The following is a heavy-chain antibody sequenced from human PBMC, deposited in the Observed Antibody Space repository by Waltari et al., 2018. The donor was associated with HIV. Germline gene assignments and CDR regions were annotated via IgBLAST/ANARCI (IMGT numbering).Heavy chain of an antibody. D-gene: IGHD3-22*01. J-gene: IGHJ3*02. CDR3: AKDFLGYYDSSGLGRIEI. CDR2: MSFDGSSN. Sequence: QVQLVESGGGVVQPGRSLRLSCVASGFTFSSSGMHWVRQAPGNGLEWVSVMSFDGSSNYYADSLKGRFTISRDNSKNTLYLQMNSLRAEDTAVYYCAKDFLGYYDSSGLGRIEIWGQGTMVTVSS. V-gene: IGHV3-30*18. CDR1: GFTFSSSG.